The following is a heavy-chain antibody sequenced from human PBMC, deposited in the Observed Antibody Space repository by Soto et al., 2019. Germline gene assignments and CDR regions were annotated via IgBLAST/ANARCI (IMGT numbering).Heavy chain of an antibody. CDR3: AEWSYRXY. CDR2: IRGSDGQT. D-gene: IGHD3-10*01. CDR1: GFSYGSYG. J-gene: IGHJ4*02. V-gene: IGHV3-23*01. Sequence: GESLKISWPTSGFSYGSYGLSWVRQAQGKGMEWVSTIRGSDGQTFYEDSVKGRFSISRETSQNSLYLHMNSLRAYETAIYYCAEWSYRXYWDQGTRGTVSS.